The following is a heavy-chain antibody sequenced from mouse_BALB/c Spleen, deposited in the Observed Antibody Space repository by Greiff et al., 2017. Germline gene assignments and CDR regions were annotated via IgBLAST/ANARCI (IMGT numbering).Heavy chain of an antibody. V-gene: IGHV1-54*01. Sequence: QVQLQQSGAELVRPGTSVKVSCKASGYAFTNYLIEWVKQRPGQGLEWIGVINPGSGGTNYNEKFKGKATLTADKSSSTAYMQLSSLTSDDSAVYFCARWLLRNAMDYWGQGTSVTVSS. CDR2: INPGSGGT. D-gene: IGHD2-3*01. CDR1: GYAFTNYL. J-gene: IGHJ4*01. CDR3: ARWLLRNAMDY.